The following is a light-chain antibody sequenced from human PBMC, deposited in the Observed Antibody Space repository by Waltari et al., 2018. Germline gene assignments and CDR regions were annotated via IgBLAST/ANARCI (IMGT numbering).Light chain of an antibody. V-gene: IGKV1-9*01. Sequence: DIQLTQSPSFLSASIGHRVTITCRASQGISSSLAWYQVRPGKAPKLLIYDASTLQSGVPSRFSGSGSGTEFSLTISGLQPEDYSTYFCQQFTSYPLTFGGGTEMEIK. J-gene: IGKJ4*01. CDR1: QGISSS. CDR2: DAS. CDR3: QQFTSYPLT.